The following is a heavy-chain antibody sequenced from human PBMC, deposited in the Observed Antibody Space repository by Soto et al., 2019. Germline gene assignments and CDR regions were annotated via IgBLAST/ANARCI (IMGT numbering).Heavy chain of an antibody. CDR1: GGTFSNYA. CDR2: FIPIFGTP. Sequence: QVQLVQSGAEVKKPGSSVKVSCKASGGTFSNYAFSWVRQAPGQGLEWMGGFIPIFGTPNYAQKFQGRVTVTAYASTRPVYMELSSLRSEDTAVYYCARERSVGYCITTTCPKPFYYYAMDVWGQGTTVTVSS. CDR3: ARERSVGYCITTTCPKPFYYYAMDV. D-gene: IGHD2-2*01. J-gene: IGHJ6*02. V-gene: IGHV1-69*01.